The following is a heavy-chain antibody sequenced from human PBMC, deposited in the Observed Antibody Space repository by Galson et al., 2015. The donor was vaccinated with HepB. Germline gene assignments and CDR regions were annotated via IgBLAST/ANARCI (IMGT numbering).Heavy chain of an antibody. CDR1: GFTFSSYW. V-gene: IGHV3-7*03. J-gene: IGHJ4*02. D-gene: IGHD3-10*01. CDR3: ARYYYGSGSYFDY. CDR2: IKQDGSEK. Sequence: SLRLSCAASGFTFSSYWMSWVRQAPGKGLEWVANIKQDGSEKYYVDSVKGRFTISRDNAKNSLYLQMNSLRAEDTALYYCARYYYGSGSYFDYWGQGTLVTVSS.